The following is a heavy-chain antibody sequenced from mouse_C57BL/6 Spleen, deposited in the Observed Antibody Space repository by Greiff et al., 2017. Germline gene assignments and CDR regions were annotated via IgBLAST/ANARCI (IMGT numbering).Heavy chain of an antibody. Sequence: QVQLKQSGAELVKPGASVKISCKASGYAFSSYWMNWVKQRPGKGLEWIGQIYPGDGDTNYNGKFKGKATLTADKSSSTAYMQLSSLTSEDSAVYFCARYYYGPLYYAMDYWGQGTSVTVSS. CDR3: ARYYYGPLYYAMDY. CDR1: GYAFSSYW. J-gene: IGHJ4*01. D-gene: IGHD1-1*01. CDR2: IYPGDGDT. V-gene: IGHV1-80*01.